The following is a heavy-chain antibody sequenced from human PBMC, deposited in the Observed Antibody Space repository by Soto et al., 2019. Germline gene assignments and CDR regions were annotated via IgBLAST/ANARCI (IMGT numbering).Heavy chain of an antibody. CDR1: GFTFSSYA. Sequence: VGSLRLSCAASGFTFSSYAMSWVRQAPGKGLEWVSAISGSGGSTYYTDSVKGRFTISRDNSKNTLYVQMNSLRVEDTAVYYCAKDWRVGSDGYHFDYWGQGTLVTVSS. V-gene: IGHV3-23*01. J-gene: IGHJ4*02. CDR2: ISGSGGST. CDR3: AKDWRVGSDGYHFDY. D-gene: IGHD5-18*01.